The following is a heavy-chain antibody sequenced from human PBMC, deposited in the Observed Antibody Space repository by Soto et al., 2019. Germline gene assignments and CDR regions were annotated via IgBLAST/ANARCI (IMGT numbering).Heavy chain of an antibody. D-gene: IGHD3-22*01. CDR1: GYSFTSYW. Sequence: GETLKISCKGSGYSFTSYWIGWVRQMPGKGLEWMGIIYPGDSDTRYSPSFQGQVTISADKSIGTAYLQWSSLKASDTAMYYCARRHDSSGYYDYGMDVWGQGTTVTVSS. V-gene: IGHV5-51*01. CDR2: IYPGDSDT. CDR3: ARRHDSSGYYDYGMDV. J-gene: IGHJ6*02.